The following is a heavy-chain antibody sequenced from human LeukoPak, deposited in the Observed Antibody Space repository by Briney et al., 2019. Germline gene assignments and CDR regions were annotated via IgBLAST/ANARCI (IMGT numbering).Heavy chain of an antibody. CDR2: IIPIFGTA. D-gene: IGHD3-10*01. CDR3: ARGGELSETPIDY. V-gene: IGHV1-69*13. Sequence: ASVKVSCKASGGTFSSYAISWVRQAPGQGLEWMGGIIPIFGTANYAQKFQGRVTITADESTSTAYMELSSLRSEDTAVYYCARGGELSETPIDYWGQGTLVTVSS. J-gene: IGHJ4*02. CDR1: GGTFSSYA.